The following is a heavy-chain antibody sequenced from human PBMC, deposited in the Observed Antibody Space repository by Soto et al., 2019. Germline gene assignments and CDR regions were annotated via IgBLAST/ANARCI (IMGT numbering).Heavy chain of an antibody. J-gene: IGHJ5*02. V-gene: IGHV1-8*01. D-gene: IGHD3-10*01. Sequence: QVQLVQSGAEVKKPGASVKVSCKASGYTFTSYDINWVRQATGQGLEWMGWMNPNSGNTGYAQKFQRRVTMTRNTSISPAYMELSRLRSEDTAVYYCARGSGVWFGDANWFDPWGQGTLVTVSS. CDR3: ARGSGVWFGDANWFDP. CDR2: MNPNSGNT. CDR1: GYTFTSYD.